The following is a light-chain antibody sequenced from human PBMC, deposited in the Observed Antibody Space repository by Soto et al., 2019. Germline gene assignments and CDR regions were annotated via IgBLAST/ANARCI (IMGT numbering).Light chain of an antibody. CDR1: SSNIGAGYD. CDR3: FSSSTKISRHV. CDR2: DNE. V-gene: IGLV1-40*01. Sequence: QSVLTQPPSVSGAPGQRVTISCTGSSSNIGAGYDVSWYQQLPGTAPKLLISDNERRPSGIPDRFSGSKSGDTASLIISGLQAEDEADYYCFSSSTKISRHVLGTGTKVTVL. J-gene: IGLJ1*01.